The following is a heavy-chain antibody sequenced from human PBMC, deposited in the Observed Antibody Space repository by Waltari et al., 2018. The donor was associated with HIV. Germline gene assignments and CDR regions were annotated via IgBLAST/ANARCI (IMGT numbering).Heavy chain of an antibody. Sequence: QVQLVESGGGVVQPGRSLRLSCAASGFIFSSYGMRWVRQAPGKGLEWVAFIWYDGSYKYYADSVKGRFTISRDNSKNTLYLQMSSLRAEDTAVYYCARDPAPYYDILTGYNAYYFDYWGQGTLVTVSS. CDR2: IWYDGSYK. CDR3: ARDPAPYYDILTGYNAYYFDY. V-gene: IGHV3-33*01. D-gene: IGHD3-9*01. J-gene: IGHJ4*02. CDR1: GFIFSSYG.